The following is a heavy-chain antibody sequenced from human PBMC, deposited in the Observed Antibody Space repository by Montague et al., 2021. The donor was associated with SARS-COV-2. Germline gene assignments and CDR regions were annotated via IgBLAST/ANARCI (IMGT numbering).Heavy chain of an antibody. Sequence: SETLSLTCAVDGGSLSGYYWGWIRQPPEKGLEWIGEINQSANTKXXPSLKGAVTISIDTSKNQFSLKMTSVTAADTATYYCASGIYPSGSYYNRYYYGLNTWGPGTTVIVS. D-gene: IGHD3-10*01. J-gene: IGHJ6*02. CDR1: GGSLSGYY. CDR2: INQSANT. V-gene: IGHV4-34*01. CDR3: ASGIYPSGSYYNRYYYGLNT.